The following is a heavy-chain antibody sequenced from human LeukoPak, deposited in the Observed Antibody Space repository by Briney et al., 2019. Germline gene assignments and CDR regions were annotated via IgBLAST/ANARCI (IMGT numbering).Heavy chain of an antibody. J-gene: IGHJ4*02. V-gene: IGHV3-11*01. CDR2: ISSSGSTI. Sequence: GRSLRLSCAASGFTFSDYYMSWIRQAPGKGLEWVSYISSSGSTIYYADSVKGRFTISRDNAKNSLYLQMNSLRAEDTAVYYCAATTVTPYFDYWGQGTLVTVSS. D-gene: IGHD4-17*01. CDR1: GFTFSDYY. CDR3: AATTVTPYFDY.